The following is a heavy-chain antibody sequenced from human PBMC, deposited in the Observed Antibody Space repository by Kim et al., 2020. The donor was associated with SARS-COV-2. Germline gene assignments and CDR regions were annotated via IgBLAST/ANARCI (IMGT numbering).Heavy chain of an antibody. V-gene: IGHV4-59*08. J-gene: IGHJ5*02. Sequence: SETLSLTCTVSGGSISYSYWSWIRQPPGKGLEWIGYXYYSGSTKYNPSLKSRVTISVDTSKNQXSXKLSSVTAADTAVXYCAXXAIGEXLNWFDPWGQGTLVTVSS. CDR2: XYYSGST. CDR1: GGSISYSY. CDR3: AXXAIGEXLNWFDP.